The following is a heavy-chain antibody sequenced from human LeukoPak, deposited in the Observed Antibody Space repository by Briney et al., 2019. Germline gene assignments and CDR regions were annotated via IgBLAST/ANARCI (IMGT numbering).Heavy chain of an antibody. CDR3: ASTTVTTEPYAFDI. D-gene: IGHD4-17*01. CDR1: GYSFTSNL. Sequence: GESLKISCQVSGYSFTSNLIAWVRQMPGKGLEWMGIIYPGDSDTRYSPSFQGQVTISADKSISTAYLQWSSLKASDTAMYYCASTTVTTEPYAFDIWGQGTMVTVSS. V-gene: IGHV5-51*01. CDR2: IYPGDSDT. J-gene: IGHJ3*02.